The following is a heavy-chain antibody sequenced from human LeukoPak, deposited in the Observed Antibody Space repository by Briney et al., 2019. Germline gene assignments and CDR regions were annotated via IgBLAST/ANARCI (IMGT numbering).Heavy chain of an antibody. CDR1: GFTFSSHG. J-gene: IGHJ4*02. Sequence: GESLRLSCAASGFTFSSHGMHWVRQAPGKGLEWVAVISYEGSKKYYADSVKDRFTIRRDNRKNTIYLQVNSLIAEDTAVYYCGKVGLGYCSSTSCLRGGLFDYWGQGTLVTVSS. V-gene: IGHV3-30*18. D-gene: IGHD2-2*01. CDR3: GKVGLGYCSSTSCLRGGLFDY. CDR2: ISYEGSKK.